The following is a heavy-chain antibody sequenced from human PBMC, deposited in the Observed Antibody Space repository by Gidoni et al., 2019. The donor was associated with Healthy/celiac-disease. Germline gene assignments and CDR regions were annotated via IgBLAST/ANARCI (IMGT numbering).Heavy chain of an antibody. Sequence: QVQLQESGPGLVKPSGTLSLTCAVSGASISRNNWWSWVRQPPGKGLEWLGEIYLSGSTNYNPSLKSRVTISVDKSKNQFSLKLSSVTAADTAVYYCAGGGFSYGLGGMDVWGQGTTVTVSS. CDR2: IYLSGST. J-gene: IGHJ6*02. D-gene: IGHD5-18*01. V-gene: IGHV4-4*02. CDR3: AGGGFSYGLGGMDV. CDR1: GASISRNNW.